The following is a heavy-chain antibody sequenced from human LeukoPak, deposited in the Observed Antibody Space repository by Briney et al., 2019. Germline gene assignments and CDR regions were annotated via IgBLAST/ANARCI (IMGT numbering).Heavy chain of an antibody. CDR1: GFTVSSNS. Sequence: PGGSLRLSCAASGFTVSSNSMSWVRQPPGKGLEWVSFIYSGGSTYYADSVKGRFTFSRDNSKNTLYLQMHSLRAEDTAVYYCARVAYYYYYMDVWGKGTTVTISS. V-gene: IGHV3-66*01. CDR3: ARVAYYYYYMDV. CDR2: IYSGGST. J-gene: IGHJ6*03.